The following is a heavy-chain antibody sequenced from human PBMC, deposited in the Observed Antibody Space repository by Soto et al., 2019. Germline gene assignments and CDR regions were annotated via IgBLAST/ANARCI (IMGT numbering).Heavy chain of an antibody. J-gene: IGHJ5*02. CDR1: GGSFSGYY. V-gene: IGHV4-34*01. CDR3: ARAKVAARPGGWFDP. D-gene: IGHD6-6*01. Sequence: SETLSLTCAVYGGSFSGYYWSWIRQPPGKGLEWIGEINHSGSTNYNPSLKSRVTISVGTSKNQFSLKLSSVTAADTAVYYCARAKVAARPGGWFDPWGQGTLVTVSS. CDR2: INHSGST.